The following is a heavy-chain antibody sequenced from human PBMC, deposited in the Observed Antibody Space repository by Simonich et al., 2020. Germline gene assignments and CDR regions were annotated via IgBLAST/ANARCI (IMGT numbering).Heavy chain of an antibody. Sequence: EVQLLESGGGLVQPGGSLRLSCAASGFTFSSYAMSWVRQAPGKGREWVAASSCSGGSTYYADSVKGRFTISRDNSKNTLDLQMNSLRAEDTAVYYCATYYFDYWGQGTLVTVSS. CDR3: ATYYFDY. J-gene: IGHJ4*02. CDR1: GFTFSSYA. CDR2: SSCSGGST. V-gene: IGHV3-23*01.